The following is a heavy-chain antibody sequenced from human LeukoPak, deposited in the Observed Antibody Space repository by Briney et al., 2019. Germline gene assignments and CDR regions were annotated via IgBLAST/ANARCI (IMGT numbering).Heavy chain of an antibody. CDR3: ARGHFWSGYYTDTYYYGMDV. CDR1: GYTFTSYG. Sequence: GASVKVSCKASGYTFTSYGISWVRQAPGQGLEWMGWISAYNGNTNYAQKLQGRVTMTTDTSTSTAYMELRSLRSDDTAVYYCARGHFWSGYYTDTYYYGMDVWGQGTTVTVSS. CDR2: ISAYNGNT. J-gene: IGHJ6*02. V-gene: IGHV1-18*01. D-gene: IGHD3-3*02.